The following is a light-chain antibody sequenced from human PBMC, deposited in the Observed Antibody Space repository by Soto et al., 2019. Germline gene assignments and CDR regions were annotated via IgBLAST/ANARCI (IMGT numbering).Light chain of an antibody. CDR3: HQYDSWT. Sequence: DIVLTQSPATPSLSPGERATLYFGSSQRVSGGFLAWYQQKPGQAPRLLIYGASSRATGIPDRFSGSGSGTDFTLTISRLEPEDFAVYYCHQYDSWTFGQGTKVDIK. J-gene: IGKJ1*01. V-gene: IGKV3-20*01. CDR2: GAS. CDR1: QRVSGGF.